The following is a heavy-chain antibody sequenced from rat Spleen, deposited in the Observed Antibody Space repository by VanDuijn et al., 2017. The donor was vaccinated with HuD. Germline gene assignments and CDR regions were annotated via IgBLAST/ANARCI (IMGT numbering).Heavy chain of an antibody. CDR3: TTDIHTMCISDY. CDR1: GFTFSNYG. V-gene: IGHV5-27*01. J-gene: IGHJ2*01. CDR2: ITNSGGST. D-gene: IGHD1-9*01. Sequence: EVQLVESGGGLVQPGRSLKLSCAASGFTFSNYGMAWVRQAPTKGLEWVASITNSGGSTYYRDSVKGRFTISRDNAKSTLYLQMDSLRSEDTATYYCTTDIHTMCISDYWGQGVMVTVSS.